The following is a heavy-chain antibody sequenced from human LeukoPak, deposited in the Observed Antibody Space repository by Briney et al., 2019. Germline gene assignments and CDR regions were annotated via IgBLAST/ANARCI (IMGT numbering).Heavy chain of an antibody. CDR2: INHSGST. CDR3: ARDCGGDCYPDAFDI. V-gene: IGHV4-34*01. CDR1: GGSFSGYY. J-gene: IGHJ3*02. D-gene: IGHD2-21*02. Sequence: SETLSLTCAVYGGSFSGYYWSWIRQPPGKGLEWIGEINHSGSTNYNPSLKSRVTISVDTSKNQFSLKLSSVTAADTAVYYCARDCGGDCYPDAFDIWGQGTMVTVSS.